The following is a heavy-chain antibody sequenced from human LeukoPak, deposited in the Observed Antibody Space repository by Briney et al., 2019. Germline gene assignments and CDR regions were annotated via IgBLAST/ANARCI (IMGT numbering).Heavy chain of an antibody. CDR2: INHSGST. D-gene: IGHD5-18*01. V-gene: IGHV4-34*01. Sequence: SSETLSLTCAVYGGSFSGYYWSWIRQPPGKGLEWIGEINHSGSTNYNPSLKSRVTISVDTSKNQFSLKLSSVTAADTAVYYCARGRRIQLWLVGWFDPWGQGTLVTVSS. CDR3: ARGRRIQLWLVGWFDP. J-gene: IGHJ5*02. CDR1: GGSFSGYY.